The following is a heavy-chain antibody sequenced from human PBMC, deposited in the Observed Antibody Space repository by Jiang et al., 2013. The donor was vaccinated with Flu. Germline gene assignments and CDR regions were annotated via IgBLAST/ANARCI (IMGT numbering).Heavy chain of an antibody. Sequence: KKPGASVNVSCKASGYTFTNYGISWVRQAPGQGLEWMGWVSGYNGDTNYAQKLQGRVTMTTDTSTSTAYMELRSLRSDDTAVYYCARVHTYSKHNDYWGQGTLVTVSS. D-gene: IGHD6-13*01. J-gene: IGHJ4*02. CDR2: VSGYNGDT. V-gene: IGHV1-18*01. CDR3: ARVHTYSKHNDY. CDR1: GYTFTNYG.